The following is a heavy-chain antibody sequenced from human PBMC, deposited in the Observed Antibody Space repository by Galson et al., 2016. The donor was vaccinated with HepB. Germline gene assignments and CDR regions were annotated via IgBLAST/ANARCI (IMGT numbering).Heavy chain of an antibody. CDR2: TYYRSEWFT. D-gene: IGHD3-22*01. CDR1: GDSVSGSSVA. J-gene: IGHJ4*02. V-gene: IGHV6-1*01. CDR3: ARDLYDSGGYYSSALDY. Sequence: CAISGDSVSGSSVAWNWIRQSPSRGLEWLGRTYYRSEWFTDYAVSEESRITITSDTSKNQFSLQLNSVTPEDTAVYYCARDLYDSGGYYSSALDYWGLGTLVTVSS.